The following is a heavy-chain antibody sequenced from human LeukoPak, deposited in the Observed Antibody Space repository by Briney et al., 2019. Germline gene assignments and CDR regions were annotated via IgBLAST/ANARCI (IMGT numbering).Heavy chain of an antibody. CDR1: GFTFSSYA. J-gene: IGHJ4*02. V-gene: IGHV3-23*01. CDR2: ISGSGGST. D-gene: IGHD2-21*02. CDR3: AKPVGYCGGDCYAFDY. Sequence: PGGSLRLSCAASGFTFSSYAMSWVRQAPGKGLEWVSAISGSGGSTYYADSVKGRFTISRDNSKNTLYLQMNSLRAEGTAVYYCAKPVGYCGGDCYAFDYWGQGTLVTVSS.